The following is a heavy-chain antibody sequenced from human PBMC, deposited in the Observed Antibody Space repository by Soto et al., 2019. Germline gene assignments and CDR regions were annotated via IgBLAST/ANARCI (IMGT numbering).Heavy chain of an antibody. CDR3: AKDREQLWLLEYYFDY. Sequence: PGGSLRLSCAASGFTFSSYGMHWVRQAPGKGLEWVAVISYDGSNKYYADSVKGRFTISRDNSKNTLYLQMNSLRAEDTAVYYCAKDREQLWLLEYYFDYWGQGTLVTVSS. CDR1: GFTFSSYG. CDR2: ISYDGSNK. V-gene: IGHV3-30*18. D-gene: IGHD5-18*01. J-gene: IGHJ4*02.